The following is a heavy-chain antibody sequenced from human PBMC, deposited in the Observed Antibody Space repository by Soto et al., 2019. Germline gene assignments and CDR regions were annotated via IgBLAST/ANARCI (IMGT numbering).Heavy chain of an antibody. Sequence: SETLSLTCAVSGYSISSGYYWGWIRQPPGKGLEWIGSIYHSGSTYYNPSLKSRVTISVVTSKNQFSLKLSSVTAADTAVYYCARAVLGMFLGTYYFDYWGQGTLVTVS. D-gene: IGHD2-8*02. J-gene: IGHJ4*02. V-gene: IGHV4-38-2*01. CDR1: GYSISSGYY. CDR3: ARAVLGMFLGTYYFDY. CDR2: IYHSGST.